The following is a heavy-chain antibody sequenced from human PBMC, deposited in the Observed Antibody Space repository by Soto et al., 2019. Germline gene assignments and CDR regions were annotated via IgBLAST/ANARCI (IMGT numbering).Heavy chain of an antibody. CDR3: ARVEIGNSWIFDY. V-gene: IGHV4-30-4*01. CDR2: IYYSGST. CDR1: GGSISIGDYY. J-gene: IGHJ4*02. Sequence: PAETLSLTCTVSGGSISIGDYYWSWIRQPPGKGLEWIGYIYYSGSTYYNPSLKSRVTISVDTSKNQFSLKLSSVTAADTAVYYCARVEIGNSWIFDYWGQGTLVTVSS. D-gene: IGHD4-4*01.